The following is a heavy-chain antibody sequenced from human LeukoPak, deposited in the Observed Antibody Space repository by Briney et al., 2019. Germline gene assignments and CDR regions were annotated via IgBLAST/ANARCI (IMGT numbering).Heavy chain of an antibody. CDR3: TTDPAWYPVSYFDY. CDR2: IKSKTDGGTT. V-gene: IGHV3-15*01. J-gene: IGHJ4*02. D-gene: IGHD6-13*01. CDR1: GFTFSNAW. Sequence: PGGSLRLSCAASGFTFSNAWMSWVRQAPGKGLEWVGRIKSKTDGGTTDYAAPVEGRFTISRDDSKNTLYLQMNSLKTEDTAVYYCTTDPAWYPVSYFDYWGQGTLVTVSS.